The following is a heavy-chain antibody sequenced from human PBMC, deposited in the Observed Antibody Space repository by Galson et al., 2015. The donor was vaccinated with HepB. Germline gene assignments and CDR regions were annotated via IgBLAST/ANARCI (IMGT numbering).Heavy chain of an antibody. J-gene: IGHJ5*02. Sequence: SVKVSCKASGYTFTGYYMHWVRQAPGQGLEWMGRINPNSGGTNYAQKFQGRVTMTRDTSISTAYMELSRLRSDDTAVYYCARGGSSSWYKDTPRRDNWFDPWGQGTLVSVSS. CDR2: INPNSGGT. V-gene: IGHV1-2*06. CDR3: ARGGSSSWYKDTPRRDNWFDP. D-gene: IGHD6-13*01. CDR1: GYTFTGYY.